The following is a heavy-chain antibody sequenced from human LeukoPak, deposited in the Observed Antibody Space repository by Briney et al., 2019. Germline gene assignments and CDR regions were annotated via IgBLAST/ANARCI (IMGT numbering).Heavy chain of an antibody. CDR2: IYYSGST. CDR1: GGSISSGGYS. CDR3: ARDRLTGYLDY. Sequence: PSETLSLTCTVSGGSISSGGYSWSWIRQHPGKGLEWIEYIYYSGSTYYNPSLKSRVTISVDTSKNQFSLKLSSVTAADTAVYYCARDRLTGYLDYRGQGTLVTVSS. D-gene: IGHD3-9*01. J-gene: IGHJ4*02. V-gene: IGHV4-31*03.